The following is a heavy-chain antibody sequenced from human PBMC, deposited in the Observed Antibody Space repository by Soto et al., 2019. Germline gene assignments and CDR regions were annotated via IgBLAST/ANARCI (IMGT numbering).Heavy chain of an antibody. J-gene: IGHJ4*02. Sequence: EVQLLESGGGLVQPGGSLRLSCAASGFTFSSYAMSWVRQAPGKGLEWVSTISGSGGSAYYADSVKRRFTISRDNSKNALYLQRTSLRAEERAIYYCAGRTSGWYLVYWGQGTLVTVSS. V-gene: IGHV3-23*01. CDR2: ISGSGGSA. CDR1: GFTFSSYA. D-gene: IGHD6-19*01. CDR3: AGRTSGWYLVY.